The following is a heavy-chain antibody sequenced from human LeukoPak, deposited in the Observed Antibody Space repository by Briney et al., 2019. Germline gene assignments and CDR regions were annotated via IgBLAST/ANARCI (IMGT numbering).Heavy chain of an antibody. CDR1: GGSISSNSYY. CDR2: IYYSGNT. CDR3: ARHVATNYYYNYYGLDV. J-gene: IGHJ6*02. V-gene: IGHV4-39*01. Sequence: SETLSLTCAVSGGSISSNSYYWGWVRQSPGKGLEWNGAIYYSGNTYYSPSLKSRVTISADTSKNQFSLNLSAVTAADAATYYCARHVATNYYYNYYGLDVWGQGTTVTVSS.